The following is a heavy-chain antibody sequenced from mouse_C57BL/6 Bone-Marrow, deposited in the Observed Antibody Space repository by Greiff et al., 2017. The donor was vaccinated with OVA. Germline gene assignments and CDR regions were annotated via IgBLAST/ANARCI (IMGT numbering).Heavy chain of an antibody. CDR3: ARRGPTIVNLYYFDY. D-gene: IGHD2-5*01. CDR2: IHPNSGST. Sequence: QVQLQQPGAELVKPGASVKLSCKASGYTFTSYWMHWVKQRPGQGLEWIGMIHPNSGSTNYNEKFKSKATLTVDKSSSTAYMQLSSLTSEDSAVYYCARRGPTIVNLYYFDYWGQGTTLTVSS. CDR1: GYTFTSYW. J-gene: IGHJ2*01. V-gene: IGHV1-64*01.